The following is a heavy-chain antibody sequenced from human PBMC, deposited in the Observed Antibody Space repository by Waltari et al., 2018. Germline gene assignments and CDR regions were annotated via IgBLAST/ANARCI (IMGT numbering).Heavy chain of an antibody. CDR1: GFTLSGNW. CDR3: VRHGFWNFDF. J-gene: IGHJ4*02. CDR2: IKEDGSKK. D-gene: IGHD3-3*01. Sequence: EVQLVESGGGLVQPGGSLRLSCEGSGFTLSGNWMAWVRQAPGKGLDWVANIKEDGSKKNYVDSVEGRFTISRDNAKNSLYLQMNSLRAEDTALYYCVRHGFWNFDFWGQGTLVTVSS. V-gene: IGHV3-7*01.